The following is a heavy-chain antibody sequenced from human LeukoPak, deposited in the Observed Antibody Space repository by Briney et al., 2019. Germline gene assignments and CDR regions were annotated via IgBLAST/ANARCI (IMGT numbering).Heavy chain of an antibody. J-gene: IGHJ4*02. D-gene: IGHD3-22*01. CDR2: ISPDGKKD. CDR3: AKINNYDDY. V-gene: IGHV3-30*18. CDR1: GFTFSMFG. Sequence: SLRLSCAASGFTFSMFGIHWVRQAPGKGLEWVAAISPDGKKDYYTESVRGRFTVSRDNSYNMIYLQMNSLRGEDSAAYYCAKINNYDDYWGQGTLVTVSS.